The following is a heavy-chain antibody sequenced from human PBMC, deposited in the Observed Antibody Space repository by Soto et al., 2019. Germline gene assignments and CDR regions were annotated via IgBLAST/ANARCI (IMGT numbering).Heavy chain of an antibody. D-gene: IGHD5-18*01. J-gene: IGHJ4*02. Sequence: QVQLVESGGGVVQPGRSLRLSCAASGFTFSSYAMHWVRQAPGKGLEWVAVISYDGSNKYYADSVKGRFTISRDKSKNTLNLQRNNLRAEDTAVDYCAREREYSYGPWDYWGQGTLVTVSS. CDR3: AREREYSYGPWDY. V-gene: IGHV3-30-3*01. CDR1: GFTFSSYA. CDR2: ISYDGSNK.